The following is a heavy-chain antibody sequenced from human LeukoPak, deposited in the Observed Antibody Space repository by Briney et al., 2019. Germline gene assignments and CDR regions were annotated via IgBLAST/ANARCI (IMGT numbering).Heavy chain of an antibody. V-gene: IGHV4-31*03. CDR1: GGSIDTGYY. Sequence: PSETLSLTCTVSGGSIDTGYYWNWIRQHPGKGLEWIGQISASGSTYYTPSLNSRVTMSVDTSTNQFSLKLSSVTAADTAVYYCARGDDHFDYWGQGSLVTVSS. CDR3: ARGDDHFDY. CDR2: ISASGST. J-gene: IGHJ4*02.